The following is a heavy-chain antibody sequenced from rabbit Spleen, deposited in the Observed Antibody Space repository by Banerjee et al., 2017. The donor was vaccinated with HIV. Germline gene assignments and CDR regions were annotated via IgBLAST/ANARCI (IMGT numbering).Heavy chain of an antibody. CDR2: IYTGGSGGI. J-gene: IGHJ4*01. Sequence: QTLEESGGDLVKPGASLTLTCTASGFDLSNYYYIYWVRQAPGKGLEWIGCIYTGGSGGIYYASRARGRLTISKASSTTVTLQMTSLTVADTATYFCARNANGGWDLWGQGTLVTVS. D-gene: IGHD4-1*01. CDR1: GFDLSNYYY. V-gene: IGHV1S40*01. CDR3: ARNANGGWDL.